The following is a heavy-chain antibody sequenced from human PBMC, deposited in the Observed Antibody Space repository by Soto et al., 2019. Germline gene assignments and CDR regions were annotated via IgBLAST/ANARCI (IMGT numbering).Heavy chain of an antibody. V-gene: IGHV4-59*01. CDR2: IYYSGST. J-gene: IGHJ4*02. CDR3: ARVTHRYCSSTTCSPHFDY. Sequence: SETLSLTCTVSGGSISSYYWSWIRQPPGKGLEWIGYIYYSGSTNYNPSLKSRVTISVDTSKNQFSLKLSSVTAADTAVYYCARVTHRYCSSTTCSPHFDYWGQGTLVPVSS. D-gene: IGHD2-2*01. CDR1: GGSISSYY.